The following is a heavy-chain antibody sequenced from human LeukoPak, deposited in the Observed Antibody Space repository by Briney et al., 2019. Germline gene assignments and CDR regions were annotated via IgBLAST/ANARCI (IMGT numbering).Heavy chain of an antibody. CDR3: ARQTGNYYYYYMDV. CDR1: GGSISSSSYY. D-gene: IGHD7-27*01. CDR2: IYYSGST. V-gene: IGHV4-39*01. Sequence: KPSETLSLTCTVSGGSISSSSYYWGWIRQPPGKGLEWIGSIYYSGSTYYNPSLKSRVTISVDTSKNQFSLKLSSVTAADTAVYYCARQTGNYYYYYMDVWGKGTTVTVSS. J-gene: IGHJ6*03.